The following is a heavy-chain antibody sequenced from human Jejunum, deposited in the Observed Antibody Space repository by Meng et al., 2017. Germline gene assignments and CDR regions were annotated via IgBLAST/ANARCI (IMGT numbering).Heavy chain of an antibody. CDR3: AKGSWDLQFPVPVR. CDR1: GFTVSSDW. Sequence: GESLKISCAASGFTVSSDWMNWVSQAPGKGLEWVANIKQPGIEEYYVESVKGRFTISRDNAKNSLFLQMYSLRVEDTGVYYCAKGSWDLQFPVPVRWGQGPLVTVSS. D-gene: IGHD1-26*01. V-gene: IGHV3-7*01. CDR2: IKQPGIEE. J-gene: IGHJ4*02.